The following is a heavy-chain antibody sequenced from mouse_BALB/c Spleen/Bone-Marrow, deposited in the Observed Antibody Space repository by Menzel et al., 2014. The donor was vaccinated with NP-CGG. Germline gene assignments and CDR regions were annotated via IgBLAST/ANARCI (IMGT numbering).Heavy chain of an antibody. Sequence: VQRVESGAELVRPGSSVKISCKASGYAFSSYWVTWVKQRPGQGLGWIGQIYPGDGDTNYNGKFKDKVTLTADKSSSAAYMQLSSLTSEDSAVYFCAKVTTGFAYWGQGTLVTVSA. D-gene: IGHD2-2*01. J-gene: IGHJ3*01. V-gene: IGHV1-80*01. CDR3: AKVTTGFAY. CDR2: IYPGDGDT. CDR1: GYAFSSYW.